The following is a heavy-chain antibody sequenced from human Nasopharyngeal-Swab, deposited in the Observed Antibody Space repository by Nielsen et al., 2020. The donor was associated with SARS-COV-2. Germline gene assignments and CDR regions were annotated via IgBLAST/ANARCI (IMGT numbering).Heavy chain of an antibody. Sequence: VRQAPGKGLEWVAAIWYDGSNKYYADSVKGRFTISRDNSKNTLYLQMNSLRAEGTAVYYCARALGGYYGMDVWGQGTTVTVSS. CDR3: ARALGGYYGMDV. V-gene: IGHV3-33*01. J-gene: IGHJ6*02. D-gene: IGHD3-16*01. CDR2: IWYDGSNK.